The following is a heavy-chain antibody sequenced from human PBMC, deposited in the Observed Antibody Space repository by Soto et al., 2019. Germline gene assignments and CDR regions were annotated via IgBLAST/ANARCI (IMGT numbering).Heavy chain of an antibody. Sequence: ASVKVSCKASGGTFSSYTISWVRQAPGQGFEWMGWMNPNSGGTRYVQKFQGRVTMTRDTSISTAYMELSSLTSEDTAVYYCARGPTGMIDYWGQGTLVTVSS. CDR3: ARGPTGMIDY. J-gene: IGHJ4*02. CDR1: GGTFSSYT. CDR2: MNPNSGGT. V-gene: IGHV1-8*02.